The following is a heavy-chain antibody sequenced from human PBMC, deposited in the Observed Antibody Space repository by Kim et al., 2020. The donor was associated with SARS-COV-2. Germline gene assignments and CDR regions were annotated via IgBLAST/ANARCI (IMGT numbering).Heavy chain of an antibody. Sequence: SETLSLTCTVSGGSISSSSYYWGWIRQPPGKGLEWIGSIYYSGSTYYNPSLKSRVTISVDTSKNQFSLKLSSVTAADTAVYYCASPGGVNPKDDYGDGRGAFDIWGQGTMVTVSS. D-gene: IGHD4-17*01. V-gene: IGHV4-39*01. J-gene: IGHJ3*02. CDR1: GGSISSSSYY. CDR3: ASPGGVNPKDDYGDGRGAFDI. CDR2: IYYSGST.